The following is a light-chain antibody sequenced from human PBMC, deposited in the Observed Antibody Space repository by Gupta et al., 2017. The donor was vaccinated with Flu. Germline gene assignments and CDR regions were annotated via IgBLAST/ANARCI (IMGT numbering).Light chain of an antibody. CDR2: DAS. Sequence: EIVLTQSPATLSLSPGERATLSCRASQSVSSYLAWYQQKPGQAPRLLIYDASNRATGIPARFSGSGSGTDFTLTISSLEPEDFAFYYCQQRSNWPPGTFGPGTKVDIK. V-gene: IGKV3-11*01. J-gene: IGKJ3*01. CDR1: QSVSSY. CDR3: QQRSNWPPGT.